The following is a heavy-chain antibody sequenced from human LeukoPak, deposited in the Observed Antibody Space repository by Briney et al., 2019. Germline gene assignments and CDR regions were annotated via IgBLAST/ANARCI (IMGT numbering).Heavy chain of an antibody. CDR3: ARSYPPGSGSYVDY. Sequence: SSETLSLTCTVSGGSIRSGDYFWTWIRQPPGKGLEWIGYIDYSGSTYYNPSLKSRLTISLDTSKNQFSLKLTSVTAADTAVYSCARSYPPGSGSYVDYWGQGTLATVSS. J-gene: IGHJ4*02. CDR1: GGSIRSGDYF. V-gene: IGHV4-30-4*01. D-gene: IGHD3-10*01. CDR2: IDYSGST.